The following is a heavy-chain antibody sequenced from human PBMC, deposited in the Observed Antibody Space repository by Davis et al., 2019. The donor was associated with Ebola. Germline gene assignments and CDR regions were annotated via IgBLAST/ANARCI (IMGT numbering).Heavy chain of an antibody. CDR3: ARSGLSFGVVKYHYGMDV. V-gene: IGHV3-23*01. J-gene: IGHJ6*04. CDR1: KFTFSSYA. Sequence: GESLKISCTASKFTFSSYAMSWVRQAPGKGLEWVSAISGNGGGRYYADSVKGRFTVSRDNSKKTMYLQMNSLRAEDTAVYYCARSGLSFGVVKYHYGMDVWGKGTTVTVSS. CDR2: ISGNGGGR. D-gene: IGHD3-3*01.